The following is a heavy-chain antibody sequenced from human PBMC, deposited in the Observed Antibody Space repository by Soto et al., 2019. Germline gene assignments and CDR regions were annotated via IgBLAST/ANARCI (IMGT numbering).Heavy chain of an antibody. J-gene: IGHJ6*02. D-gene: IGHD6-6*01. CDR2: ISTYSGNT. CDR3: ARDQGYSTSSTYFYGMDV. Sequence: QVQLVQSGAEVKKPGASVKVSCKASGYTFTTYGINWVRRARGQGLEWMGWISTYSGNTKYAQKLQGRVSMTTDTSTSIAYRELRSLRSDDTAVYYCARDQGYSTSSTYFYGMDVWGQGTTVTVSS. V-gene: IGHV1-18*01. CDR1: GYTFTTYG.